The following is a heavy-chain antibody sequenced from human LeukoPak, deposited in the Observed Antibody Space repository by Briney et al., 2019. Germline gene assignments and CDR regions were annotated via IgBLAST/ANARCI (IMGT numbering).Heavy chain of an antibody. V-gene: IGHV3-74*01. J-gene: IGHJ4*02. D-gene: IGHD3-3*01. CDR1: GFTFSNYW. CDR3: TRLHYDFWSAYDS. Sequence: GGSLRLSCAASGFTFSNYWMHWVRQAPGKGLVWVSRINFGGSSTSYADSVKGRFTIFRDNAKNTLYLQMNSLRDEETAVYYCTRLHYDFWSAYDSWGQGTLVTVSS. CDR2: INFGGSST.